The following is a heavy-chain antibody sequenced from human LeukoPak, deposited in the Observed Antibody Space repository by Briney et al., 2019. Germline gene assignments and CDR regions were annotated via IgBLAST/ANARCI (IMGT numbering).Heavy chain of an antibody. CDR1: GFTFSDYY. J-gene: IGHJ4*02. CDR2: ISSSGDTI. CDR3: ARDPPQVGWSDY. D-gene: IGHD1-26*01. Sequence: GGSLRLSCAASGFTFSDYYMTWIRQAPGKGLEWLSYISSSGDTIYYADSVRGRFTISRDNAKNSLYLQMNSLRAEDTAVYYCARDPPQVGWSDYWGQGTLVTVSS. V-gene: IGHV3-11*01.